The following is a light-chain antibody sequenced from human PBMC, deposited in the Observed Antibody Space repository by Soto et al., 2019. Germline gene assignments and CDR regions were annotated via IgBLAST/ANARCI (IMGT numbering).Light chain of an antibody. CDR3: QQYGSSIT. Sequence: EVVMTQSPATLSLSPGQRATLSCRASQSVRSNLAWYQQKPGQAPRLLIYGTSSRATGIPDRFSGSGSGTDFTLTISRLEPEDFAVFYCQQYGSSITFGQGTRLENK. J-gene: IGKJ5*01. V-gene: IGKV3-20*01. CDR2: GTS. CDR1: QSVRSN.